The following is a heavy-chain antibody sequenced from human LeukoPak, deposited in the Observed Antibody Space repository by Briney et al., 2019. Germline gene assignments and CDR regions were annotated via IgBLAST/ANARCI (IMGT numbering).Heavy chain of an antibody. V-gene: IGHV3-21*01. CDR1: GFTFKNYS. CDR2: ISSSTSYL. J-gene: IGHJ4*02. Sequence: GGSLRLSCTASGFTFKNYSMNWVRQAPGKGLEWVSSISSSTSYLFYAASVKGRFAISRDNAKNSLYLQMNSLSADDTAVYYCARGQLAYQHLYYFDSWGQGTLVTVSS. D-gene: IGHD1-1*01. CDR3: ARGQLAYQHLYYFDS.